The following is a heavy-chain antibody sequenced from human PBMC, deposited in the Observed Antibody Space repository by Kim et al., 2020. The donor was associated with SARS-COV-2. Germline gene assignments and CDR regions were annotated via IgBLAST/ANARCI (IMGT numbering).Heavy chain of an antibody. J-gene: IGHJ6*03. CDR2: ISAYNGNT. Sequence: ASVKVSCKASGYTFTSYGISWVRQAPGQGLEWMGWISAYNGNTNYAQKLQGRVTMTTDTSTSTAYMELRSLRSDDTAVYYCARGLDDILPGYYYMDVWGKGTTVTVSS. D-gene: IGHD3-9*01. CDR1: GYTFTSYG. CDR3: ARGLDDILPGYYYMDV. V-gene: IGHV1-18*01.